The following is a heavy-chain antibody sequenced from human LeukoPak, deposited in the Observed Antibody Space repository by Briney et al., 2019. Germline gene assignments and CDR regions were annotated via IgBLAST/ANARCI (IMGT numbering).Heavy chain of an antibody. CDR3: ASQTDGYPDY. V-gene: IGHV1-69*13. Sequence: ASVKVSCKASGGTFSSYAISWVRQAPGQGLEWMGGIIPIFGTANYAQKFQGRVTITADESTSTAYMELSSLRSEDTAVYYCASQTDGYPDYWGQGTLVTVSS. CDR1: GGTFSSYA. J-gene: IGHJ4*02. CDR2: IIPIFGTA. D-gene: IGHD5-24*01.